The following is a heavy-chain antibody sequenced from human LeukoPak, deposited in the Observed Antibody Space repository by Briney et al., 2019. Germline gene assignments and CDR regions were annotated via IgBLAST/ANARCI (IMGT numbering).Heavy chain of an antibody. J-gene: IGHJ5*02. V-gene: IGHV5-51*01. D-gene: IGHD4-11*01. Sequence: GESLKISCKGSGYSFTSYWIGWVRQMPGKGLERMGIIYPGDSDTRYSPSCQGQVTISADKSISTAYLQWSSLKASDTAMYYCARGTTVIYPDNWFDPWGQGTLVTVSS. CDR1: GYSFTSYW. CDR2: IYPGDSDT. CDR3: ARGTTVIYPDNWFDP.